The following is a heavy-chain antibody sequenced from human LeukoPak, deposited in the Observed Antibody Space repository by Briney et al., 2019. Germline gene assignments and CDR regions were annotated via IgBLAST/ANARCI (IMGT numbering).Heavy chain of an antibody. V-gene: IGHV3-21*01. J-gene: IGHJ3*02. CDR3: ARPGYSGSYDDAFDI. CDR1: GFTFSSYW. D-gene: IGHD1-26*01. CDR2: ISSSSSYI. Sequence: SGGSLRLSCAASGFTFSSYWMHWVRQAPGKGLEWVSSISSSSSYIYYADSVKGRFTISRDNAKNSLYLQMNSLRAEDTAVYYCARPGYSGSYDDAFDIWGQGTMVTVSS.